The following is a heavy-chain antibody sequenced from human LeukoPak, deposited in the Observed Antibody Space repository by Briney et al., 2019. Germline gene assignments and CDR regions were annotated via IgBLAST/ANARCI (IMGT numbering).Heavy chain of an antibody. V-gene: IGHV1-18*01. CDR2: ISAYNGNT. J-gene: IGHJ3*02. CDR1: GYTFTSYG. Sequence: ASVKVSCKASGYTFTSYGISWVRQAPGQGLEGMGWISAYNGNTNYARKLQGRLTMTTATSTSTAYMELRSLRSDDTAVYYCARDRPGRTTSFPDAFAIWGQGTMVTVSS. CDR3: ARDRPGRTTSFPDAFAI. D-gene: IGHD3-10*01.